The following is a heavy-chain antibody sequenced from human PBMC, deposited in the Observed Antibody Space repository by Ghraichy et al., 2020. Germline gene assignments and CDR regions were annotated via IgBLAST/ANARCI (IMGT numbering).Heavy chain of an antibody. Sequence: ASVKVSCKASGYTFTGYYMHWVRQAPGQGLEWMGWINPNSGGTNYAQKFQGWVTMTRDTSISTAYMELSRLRSDDTAVYYCARGASRRRGLYYYYGMDVWGQGTTVTVSS. J-gene: IGHJ6*02. CDR2: INPNSGGT. V-gene: IGHV1-2*04. CDR3: ARGASRRRGLYYYYGMDV. D-gene: IGHD2-2*01. CDR1: GYTFTGYY.